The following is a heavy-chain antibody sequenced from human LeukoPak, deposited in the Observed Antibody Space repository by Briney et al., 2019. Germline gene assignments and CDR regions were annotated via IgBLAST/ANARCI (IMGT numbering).Heavy chain of an antibody. CDR2: IYHSGST. D-gene: IGHD1-26*01. CDR1: GYSISSGYY. Sequence: SETLSLTCTVSGYSISSGYYWGWIRQPPGKGLEWIGSIYHSGSTYYNPSLKSRVTISVDTSKNQFSLKLSSVTAADTAVYYCARGTQNEVGATGYWGQGTLVTVSS. V-gene: IGHV4-38-2*02. CDR3: ARGTQNEVGATGY. J-gene: IGHJ4*02.